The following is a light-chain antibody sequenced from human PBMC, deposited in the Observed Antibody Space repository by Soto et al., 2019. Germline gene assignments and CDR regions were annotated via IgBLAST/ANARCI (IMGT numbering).Light chain of an antibody. J-gene: IGLJ2*01. CDR1: SSDVGGYNY. CDR2: DVS. Sequence: ALTQPASVSGSPGQSITISCTGTSSDVGGYNYVSWYQQHPGKAPKLMIYDVSNRPSGVSNRFSGSKSGNTASLTISGLQAEDEADYYCSSYTSSSTPIVVFGGGTKLTVL. CDR3: SSYTSSSTPIVV. V-gene: IGLV2-14*01.